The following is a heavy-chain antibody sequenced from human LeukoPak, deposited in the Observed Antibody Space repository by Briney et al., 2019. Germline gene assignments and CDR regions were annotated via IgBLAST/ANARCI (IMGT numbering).Heavy chain of an antibody. CDR1: GFTFSSYA. J-gene: IGHJ4*02. Sequence: GSLRLSCAASGFTFSSYAMSWVRQAPGKGLEWVSAISGSGGSTYYADSVKGRFTISRDNSKNTLYLQMNSLRAEDTAVYYCAKDVAVAGTRYYFDYWGQGTLVTVSS. CDR3: AKDVAVAGTRYYFDY. CDR2: ISGSGGST. V-gene: IGHV3-23*01. D-gene: IGHD6-19*01.